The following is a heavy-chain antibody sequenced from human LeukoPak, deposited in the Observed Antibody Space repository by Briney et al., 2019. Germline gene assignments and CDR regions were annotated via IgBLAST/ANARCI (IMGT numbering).Heavy chain of an antibody. D-gene: IGHD3-22*01. CDR3: ARDQNYYDATSYYEIDY. CDR2: INPNSGAT. Sequence: ASVKVSCKASGYSVTGYYIHWVRQAPGQGLEWMGWINPNSGATNYAQRFQDRVTMTRDTSINTAYMELNSLRSDDTAMYYCARDQNYYDATSYYEIDYWGQGTLVTVSS. J-gene: IGHJ4*02. V-gene: IGHV1-2*02. CDR1: GYSVTGYY.